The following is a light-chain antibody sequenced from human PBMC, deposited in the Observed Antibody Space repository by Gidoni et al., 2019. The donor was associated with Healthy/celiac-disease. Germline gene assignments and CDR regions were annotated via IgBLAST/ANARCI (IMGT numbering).Light chain of an antibody. Sequence: QSALTQPASVSGSPGQSITIPCPGTSSDVGGYNYVSWYQQHPGKAPKLMIYDVSNRPSGVSNRFSGSKSGNTASLTISGLQAEDEADYYCSSYTSSSTRDVVFGGGTKLTVL. CDR3: SSYTSSSTRDVV. CDR2: DVS. V-gene: IGLV2-14*01. CDR1: SSDVGGYNY. J-gene: IGLJ2*01.